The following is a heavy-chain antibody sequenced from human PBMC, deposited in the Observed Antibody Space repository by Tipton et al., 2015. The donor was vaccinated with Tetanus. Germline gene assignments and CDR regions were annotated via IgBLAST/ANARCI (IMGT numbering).Heavy chain of an antibody. D-gene: IGHD6-13*01. CDR3: ARVRSWYAYYFDY. Sequence: SLRLSCAASGFTFSSYAMNWVRQAPGKGLEWVANIKQDGSETYYADSVKGRFTISRDNAKNSLYLQMNSLRAEDTAVYYCARVRSWYAYYFDYWGQGTLATVSS. CDR2: IKQDGSET. J-gene: IGHJ4*02. V-gene: IGHV3-7*01. CDR1: GFTFSSYA.